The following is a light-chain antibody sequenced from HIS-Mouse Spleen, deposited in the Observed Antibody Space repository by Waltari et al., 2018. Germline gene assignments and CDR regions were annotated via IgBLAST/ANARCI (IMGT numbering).Light chain of an antibody. V-gene: IGLV2-23*01. J-gene: IGLJ2*01. CDR2: EGS. Sequence: QSALTQPASVSGSPGQSITIHCTGTSSDVGRYNLVSWYQQHPGTATKLMIYEGSKQPSGVANRLSGAKSGNTVSVTISGLEAEDEADYYCCSYAGSSTVVVGGGTKLTVL. CDR1: SSDVGRYNL. CDR3: CSYAGSSTVV.